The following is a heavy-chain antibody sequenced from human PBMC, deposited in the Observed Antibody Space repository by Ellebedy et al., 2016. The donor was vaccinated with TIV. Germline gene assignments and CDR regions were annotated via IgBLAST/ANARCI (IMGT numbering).Heavy chain of an antibody. CDR1: GYTFTGYY. D-gene: IGHD6-13*01. Sequence: ASVKVSCKASGYTFTGYYMHWVRQAPGQGLEWMGWINPNSGGTNYAQKFQGRVTMTRDTSISTAYMELSRLRSDDTAVYYCARAGSSSWFYPFDYWGQGTLVTVSS. J-gene: IGHJ4*02. V-gene: IGHV1-2*02. CDR3: ARAGSSSWFYPFDY. CDR2: INPNSGGT.